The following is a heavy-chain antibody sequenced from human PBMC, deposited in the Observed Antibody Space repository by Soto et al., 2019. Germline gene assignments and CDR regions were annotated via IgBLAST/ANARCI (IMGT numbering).Heavy chain of an antibody. CDR3: VRFGEFKDYYYYGMDV. CDR2: IYYSGST. D-gene: IGHD3-10*01. V-gene: IGHV4-39*01. J-gene: IGHJ6*02. Sequence: PGKGLEWIGSIYYSGSTYYNPSLKSRVTISVDTSKNQFSLKLSSVTAADTAVYYCVRFGEFKDYYYYGMDVWGQGTTVTVYS.